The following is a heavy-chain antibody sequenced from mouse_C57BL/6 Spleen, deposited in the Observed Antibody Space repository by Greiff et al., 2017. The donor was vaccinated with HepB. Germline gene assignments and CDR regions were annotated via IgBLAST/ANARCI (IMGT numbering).Heavy chain of an antibody. CDR3: ARSSTGPWFAY. V-gene: IGHV7-3*01. Sequence: EVKLMESGGGLVQPGGSLSLSCAASGFTFTDYYMSWVRQPPGKALEWLGFIRNKANGYTTEYSASVKGRFTISRDNSQSILYLQMNALRADDSATYYCARSSTGPWFAYWGQGTLVTVSA. J-gene: IGHJ3*01. CDR2: IRNKANGYTT. CDR1: GFTFTDYY. D-gene: IGHD2-1*01.